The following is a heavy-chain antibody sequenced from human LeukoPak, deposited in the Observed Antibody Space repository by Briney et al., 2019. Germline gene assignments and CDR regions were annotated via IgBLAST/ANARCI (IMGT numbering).Heavy chain of an antibody. CDR2: IDPSDSYT. CDR1: GYSFTSYW. D-gene: IGHD3-10*01. CDR3: ASGYYYGSGIRGRDAFDI. Sequence: GESLKISCEGSGYSFTSYWISWVRQMPGKGLEWMGRIDPSDSYTNYSPSFQGHVTISADKSISTAYLQWSSLKASDTAMYYCASGYYYGSGIRGRDAFDIWGQGTMVTVS. V-gene: IGHV5-10-1*01. J-gene: IGHJ3*02.